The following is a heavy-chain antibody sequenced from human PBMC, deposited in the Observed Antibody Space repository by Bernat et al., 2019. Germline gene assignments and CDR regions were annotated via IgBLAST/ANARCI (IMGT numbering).Heavy chain of an antibody. CDR2: ISSSGSTI. V-gene: IGHV3-48*03. Sequence: EVQLVESGGGLVQPGGSLRLSCRASGFTFSTYEMNWVRKAPGTGLEWISYISSSGSTIYYADSVKGRFTISRDNAKNSLYLQMNSPRAEDTAVYYCASLPYSGDYWGQGTLVTVSS. CDR1: GFTFSTYE. J-gene: IGHJ4*02. D-gene: IGHD1-26*01. CDR3: ASLPYSGDY.